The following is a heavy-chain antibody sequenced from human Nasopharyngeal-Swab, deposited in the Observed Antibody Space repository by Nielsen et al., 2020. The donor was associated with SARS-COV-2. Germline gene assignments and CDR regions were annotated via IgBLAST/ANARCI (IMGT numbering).Heavy chain of an antibody. CDR2: SSSSSGTV. Sequence: GESLKISCAASGFSFATSSMNWVRQAPGKGPEWLSYSSSSSGTVYYANSVKGRFTISRDNAKNSLYLQMNSLRDEDTAVYYCARDQYYDSSGYYYYGMDVWGQGTTVTVSS. D-gene: IGHD3-22*01. CDR1: GFSFATSS. V-gene: IGHV3-48*02. CDR3: ARDQYYDSSGYYYYGMDV. J-gene: IGHJ6*02.